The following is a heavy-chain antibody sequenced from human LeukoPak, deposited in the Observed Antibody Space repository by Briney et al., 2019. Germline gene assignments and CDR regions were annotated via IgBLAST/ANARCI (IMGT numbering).Heavy chain of an antibody. D-gene: IGHD3-22*01. Sequence: PGGSLRLSCAASGNYWMHWVRQAPGKGLEWVSAISGSGGSTYYADSVKGRFTISRDNSKNTLYLQMNSLRAEDTAVYYCAKDPISYDSSGYYHNYFDYWGQGTLVTVSS. J-gene: IGHJ4*02. V-gene: IGHV3-23*01. CDR3: AKDPISYDSSGYYHNYFDY. CDR1: GNYW. CDR2: ISGSGGST.